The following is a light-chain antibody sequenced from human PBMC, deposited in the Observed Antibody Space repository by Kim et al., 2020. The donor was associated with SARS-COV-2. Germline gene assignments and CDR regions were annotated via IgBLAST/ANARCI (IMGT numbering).Light chain of an antibody. Sequence: QSALTQPASVPGSPGQSITISCSGTSSDVGLYNYVYWYQQHPGKAPKVIIYDVTNRPSGVSNRFSGSKSGNTASLTISGLQPEDGANYYCSSFTRSSTLVFGGGTKLTVL. CDR3: SSFTRSSTLV. CDR1: SSDVGLYNY. CDR2: DVT. V-gene: IGLV2-14*03. J-gene: IGLJ3*02.